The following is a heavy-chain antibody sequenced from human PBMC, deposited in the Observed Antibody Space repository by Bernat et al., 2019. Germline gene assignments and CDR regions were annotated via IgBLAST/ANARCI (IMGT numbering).Heavy chain of an antibody. CDR3: ARFLRWPPYWYFDL. D-gene: IGHD4-23*01. V-gene: IGHV3-20*04. CDR1: GFTFDDYG. CDR2: INWNGGST. J-gene: IGHJ2*01. Sequence: VQLVESGGGVVQPGRSLRLSCAASGFTFDDYGMSWVRQAPGKGLEWVSGINWNGGSTGYADSVKGRFTISRDNAKNSLYLQMNSLRAEDTALYYCARFLRWPPYWYFDLWGRGTLVTVSS.